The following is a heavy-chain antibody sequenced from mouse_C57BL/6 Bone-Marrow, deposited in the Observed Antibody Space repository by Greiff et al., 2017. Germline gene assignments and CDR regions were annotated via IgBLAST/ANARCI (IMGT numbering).Heavy chain of an antibody. Sequence: QVQLKESGPELVKPGASVKISCKASGYAFSSSCMNWVKQRPGKGLEWIGRIYPGDGDTNYNGKFKGKATLTADKSSSTAYMQLSSLTSEYSAVYFCARLGIPYGTYRYYFDYWGQGTTLTVSS. CDR1: GYAFSSSC. J-gene: IGHJ2*01. CDR2: IYPGDGDT. V-gene: IGHV1-82*01. CDR3: ARLGIPYGTYRYYFDY. D-gene: IGHD2-1*01.